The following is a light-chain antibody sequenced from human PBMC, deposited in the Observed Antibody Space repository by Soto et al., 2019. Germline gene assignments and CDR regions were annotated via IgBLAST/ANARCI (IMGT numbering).Light chain of an antibody. Sequence: QCSPTQAHSAYGSPGQSVTISCTGTKNDIGVYDFVSWYQHHPGKAPRLIIYEVVQRPSGVPDRFSGSKSGNTASLTVSGLQAADEADYFCKSYAGRNTYVFGSGTKVTVL. CDR1: KNDIGVYDF. CDR3: KSYAGRNTYV. J-gene: IGLJ1*01. V-gene: IGLV2-8*01. CDR2: EVV.